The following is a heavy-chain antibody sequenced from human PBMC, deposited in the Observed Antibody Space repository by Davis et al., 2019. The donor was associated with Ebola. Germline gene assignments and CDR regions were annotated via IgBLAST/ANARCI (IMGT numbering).Heavy chain of an antibody. CDR1: VYTFTSYY. V-gene: IGHV1-46*01. D-gene: IGHD4-17*01. J-gene: IGHJ4*02. CDR2: INPSGGST. Sequence: ASVKVSCKASVYTFTSYYMHWVRQAPGQGLEWMGIINPSGGSTSYAQKFQDRLTITRDTSTSTVYMELSGLRPDDTAMYYCATYTMTPLPFDYWGQGTLVTVSS. CDR3: ATYTMTPLPFDY.